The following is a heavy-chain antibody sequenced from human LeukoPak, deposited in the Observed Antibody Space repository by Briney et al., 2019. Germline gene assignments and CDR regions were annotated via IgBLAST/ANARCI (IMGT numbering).Heavy chain of an antibody. CDR1: GFTFHHFS. CDR2: ISWDGGIT. Sequence: GGSLRLSCAASGFTFHHFSMHWVRQPPGKGLEWVSLISWDGGITYYADSVRGRFTISRDNSKNSLSLEMNSLRTEDTALYYCAKDSNTGGYSFGSWGQGTLVTVTS. J-gene: IGHJ4*02. CDR3: AKDSNTGGYSFGS. D-gene: IGHD5-12*01. V-gene: IGHV3-43*01.